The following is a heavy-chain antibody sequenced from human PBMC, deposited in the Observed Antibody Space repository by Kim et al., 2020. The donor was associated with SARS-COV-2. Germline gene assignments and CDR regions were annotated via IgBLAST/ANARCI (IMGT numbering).Heavy chain of an antibody. D-gene: IGHD3-10*01. Sequence: GGSLRLSCAASGFTVSSNYMSWVRQAPGKGLEWVSVIYSGGSTYYADSVKGRFTISRDNSKNTLYLQMNSLRAEDTAVYYCARGLWFGELFSYYFDYWGQGTLVTVSS. J-gene: IGHJ4*02. CDR2: IYSGGST. CDR1: GFTVSSNY. CDR3: ARGLWFGELFSYYFDY. V-gene: IGHV3-53*01.